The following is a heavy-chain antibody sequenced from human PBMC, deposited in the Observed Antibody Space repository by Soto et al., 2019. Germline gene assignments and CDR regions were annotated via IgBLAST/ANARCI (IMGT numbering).Heavy chain of an antibody. J-gene: IGHJ4*02. V-gene: IGHV4-4*07. D-gene: IGHD2-8*02. CDR3: ARGMTPPGAPAWYYFDS. CDR1: GASIAGSSY. CDR2: FSLSGTT. Sequence: QVQLQESGPGLMKPSETLSLTCSVSGASIAGSSYWSWIRQPAGKGLEWIGRFSLSGTTNYNPSLRSRVTMSADVSTNQFSLRLTSVTAADTALYYCARGMTPPGAPAWYYFDSWGQGTLVTVSS.